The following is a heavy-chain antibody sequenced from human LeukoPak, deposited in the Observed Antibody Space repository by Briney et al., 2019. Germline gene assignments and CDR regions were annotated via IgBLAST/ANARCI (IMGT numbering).Heavy chain of an antibody. CDR3: AKVLGRYCSSTSCHFQH. D-gene: IGHD2-2*01. V-gene: IGHV3-33*06. Sequence: GGSLRLSCAAAGFTFSSYGMHWVRQAPGKGLEWVAVIWYDGSNKYYAASVKGRFTISRDDSKNTLYLQMNSLRAEDTAVYYCAKVLGRYCSSTSCHFQHWGQGTLVTVSS. J-gene: IGHJ1*01. CDR1: GFTFSSYG. CDR2: IWYDGSNK.